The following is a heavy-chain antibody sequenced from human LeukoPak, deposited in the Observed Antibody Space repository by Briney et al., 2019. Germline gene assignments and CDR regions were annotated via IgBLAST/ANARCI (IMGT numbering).Heavy chain of an antibody. V-gene: IGHV4-59*01. CDR2: IYYSGST. CDR1: GGSSSSYY. CDR3: ASVITSRGWFDP. J-gene: IGHJ5*02. D-gene: IGHD3-10*01. Sequence: PSGTLSLTCTVSGGSSSSYYWSWMRQPPGKGLERIGYIYYSGSTNYNPSLKRRVTISVDTSKNQFSLKLSSVTAADTAVYYCASVITSRGWFDPWGQGTLVTVSS.